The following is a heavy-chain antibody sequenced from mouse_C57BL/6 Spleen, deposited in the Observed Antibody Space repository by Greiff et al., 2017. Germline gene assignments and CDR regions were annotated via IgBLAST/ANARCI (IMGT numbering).Heavy chain of an antibody. J-gene: IGHJ2*01. CDR1: GYTFTSYW. CDR3: ARRAITTVVGY. Sequence: QVQLQQPGAELVKPGASVKLSCKASGYTFTSYWMQWVKQRPGQGLEWIGEIDPSDSYTNYNQKFKGKATLTVDTSSSTAYMQLSSLTSEDSAVYYCARRAITTVVGYWGQGTTLTVSS. V-gene: IGHV1-50*01. CDR2: IDPSDSYT. D-gene: IGHD1-1*01.